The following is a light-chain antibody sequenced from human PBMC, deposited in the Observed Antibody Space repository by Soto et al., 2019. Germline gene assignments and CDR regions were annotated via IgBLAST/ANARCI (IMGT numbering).Light chain of an antibody. Sequence: EIVMTQSPATLSVSPGERATLSCRASQSVSANLAWYQQQPGQAPRLLIYGASTRATGIPARFSGSGFGTEFTLTISSLQSEDFAVYYCQQYDNWPPWTFGQGTKVDIK. CDR2: GAS. CDR1: QSVSAN. CDR3: QQYDNWPPWT. J-gene: IGKJ1*01. V-gene: IGKV3-15*01.